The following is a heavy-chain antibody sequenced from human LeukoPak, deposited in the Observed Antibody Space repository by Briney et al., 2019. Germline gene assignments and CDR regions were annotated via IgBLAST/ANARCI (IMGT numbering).Heavy chain of an antibody. Sequence: ASVKVSCKASGYTFTTYAMHWVRQAPGQRLEWMGWINGDNGNTRYSQKFQGRVTITRDTSASTAYMELSSLRSEDTAVYYCARVFAGENNDYWGQGTLVTVSS. CDR1: GYTFTTYA. D-gene: IGHD1/OR15-1a*01. J-gene: IGHJ4*02. V-gene: IGHV1-3*01. CDR3: ARVFAGENNDY. CDR2: INGDNGNT.